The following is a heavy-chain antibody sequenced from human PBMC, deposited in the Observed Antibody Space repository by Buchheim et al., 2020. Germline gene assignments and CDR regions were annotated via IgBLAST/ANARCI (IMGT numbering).Heavy chain of an antibody. CDR3: TKEVGGSYPDY. V-gene: IGHV3-30*18. J-gene: IGHJ4*02. Sequence: QVRLVESGGGVVQPGRSLRLSCAASGFTFSSYVMHWVRQAPGKGLEWVAVISYDGSNKYYADSVKGRFTISRDNSKNTLYLQMNSLRAEDTAVYYCTKEVGGSYPDYWGQGTL. D-gene: IGHD1-26*01. CDR2: ISYDGSNK. CDR1: GFTFSSYV.